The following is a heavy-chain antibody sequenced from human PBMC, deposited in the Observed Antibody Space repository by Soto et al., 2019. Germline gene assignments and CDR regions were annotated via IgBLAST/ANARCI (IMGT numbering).Heavy chain of an antibody. J-gene: IGHJ1*01. CDR2: ISYDGSNK. CDR3: AKDRYCSGGSCPEYFQH. D-gene: IGHD2-15*01. V-gene: IGHV3-30*18. CDR1: GFTFSSYG. Sequence: GGSLRLSCAASGFTFSSYGMHWVRQAPGKGLEWVAVISYDGSNKYYADSVKGRFTISRDNSKNTLYLQMNSLRAEDTAVYYCAKDRYCSGGSCPEYFQHWGQGTLVTVSS.